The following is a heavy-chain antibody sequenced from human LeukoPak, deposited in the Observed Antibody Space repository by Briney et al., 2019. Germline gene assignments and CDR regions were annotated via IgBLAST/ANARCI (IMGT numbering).Heavy chain of an antibody. D-gene: IGHD3-10*01. Sequence: PSETLSLTCTVCGDSINTYYWTWIRQPPGKGLEWIGYIYSTGSTDYNPSLKSRVTISVDRSKKQFSLKLNSVTAADTAVYYCAKSNGYGLVDIWGQGTMVTVSS. CDR3: AKSNGYGLVDI. CDR1: GDSINTYY. CDR2: IYSTGST. V-gene: IGHV4-59*12. J-gene: IGHJ3*02.